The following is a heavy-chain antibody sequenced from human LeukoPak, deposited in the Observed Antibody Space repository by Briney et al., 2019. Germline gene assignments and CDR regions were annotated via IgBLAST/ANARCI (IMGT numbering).Heavy chain of an antibody. D-gene: IGHD6-19*01. J-gene: IGHJ4*02. CDR3: AKGPLTEVAGTTWDY. CDR1: GFTFCIYS. CDR2: ISGSSIYI. V-gene: IGHV3-21*04. Sequence: PGGSLRLSCAASGFTFCIYSMDCGREAPGEGLECGSSISGSSIYIYYPDSVKGRFTISRDNYKNTLYLKMNSLRAEDTDVYYCAKGPLTEVAGTTWDYWGQGTLVTVSS.